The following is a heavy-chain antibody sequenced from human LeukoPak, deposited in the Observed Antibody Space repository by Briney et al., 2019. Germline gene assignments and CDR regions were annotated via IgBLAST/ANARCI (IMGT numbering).Heavy chain of an antibody. CDR3: AREGNYYDSSGYYYGGVLDY. V-gene: IGHV3-30*04. J-gene: IGHJ4*02. CDR2: ISYDGRNK. CDR1: GFPFSSYA. D-gene: IGHD3-22*01. Sequence: QPGGSLRLSCAASGFPFSSYAIHWVRQAPGKGLEWVTVISYDGRNKYYADSVKGRFTISRDNSKNTLYLQMNSLRAEDTAVYYCAREGNYYDSSGYYYGGVLDYWGQGTLVTVSS.